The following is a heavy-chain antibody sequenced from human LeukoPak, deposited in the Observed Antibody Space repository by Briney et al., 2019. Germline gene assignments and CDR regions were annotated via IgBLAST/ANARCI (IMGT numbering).Heavy chain of an antibody. CDR3: AELGITMIGGV. Sequence: GGSLRLSCAASGFTFSSYEMNWVRQAPGKGLEWVSYISSSGSTIYYADSVKGRFAISGDNAKNSLYLQMNSLRAEDTAVYYCAELGITMIGGVWGKGTTVTISS. V-gene: IGHV3-48*03. J-gene: IGHJ6*04. D-gene: IGHD3-10*02. CDR1: GFTFSSYE. CDR2: ISSSGSTI.